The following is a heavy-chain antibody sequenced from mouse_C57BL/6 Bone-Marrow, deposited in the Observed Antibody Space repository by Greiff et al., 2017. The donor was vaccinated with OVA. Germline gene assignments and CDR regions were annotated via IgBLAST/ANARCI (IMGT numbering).Heavy chain of an antibody. J-gene: IGHJ2*01. D-gene: IGHD1-1*01. CDR2: INPNNGGT. V-gene: IGHV1-26*01. CDR1: GYTFTDYY. Sequence: EVKLQQSGPELVKPGASVKISCKASGYTFTDYYMNWVKQSHGKSLEWIGDINPNNGGTSYNQKFKGKATLTVDKSSSTAYMELRSLTSEDSAVYYCARLGTTVVDYWGQGTTLTVSS. CDR3: ARLGTTVVDY.